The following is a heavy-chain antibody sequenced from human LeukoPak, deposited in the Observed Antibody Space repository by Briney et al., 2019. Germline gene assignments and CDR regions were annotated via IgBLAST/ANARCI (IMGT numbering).Heavy chain of an antibody. CDR2: ILYDGSYK. D-gene: IGHD6-13*01. J-gene: IGHJ4*02. V-gene: IGHV3-30*04. Sequence: PGGSLRLSCAASGFTFSYYSLHWVRQAPGRGLEWVALILYDGSYKHYADSVKGRFTISKDDSKNTLFLQRNVLRAEDTGLYYCVRERGQQVAPFDYWGQGTLVTVSS. CDR3: VRERGQQVAPFDY. CDR1: GFTFSYYS.